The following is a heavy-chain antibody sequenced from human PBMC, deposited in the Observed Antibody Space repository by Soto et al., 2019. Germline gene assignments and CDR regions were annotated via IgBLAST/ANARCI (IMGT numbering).Heavy chain of an antibody. CDR3: ARSPVAAATPYYFAY. J-gene: IGHJ4*02. CDR1: GGTFSSYT. V-gene: IGHV1-69*02. D-gene: IGHD2-15*01. CDR2: IIPILGIA. Sequence: GASVKVSCKASGGTFSSYTISWVRQAPGQGLEWMGRIIPILGIANYAQKFQGRVTITADKSTSTAYMELSSLRSEDTAVYYCARSPVAAATPYYFAYWGQGTLVTVSS.